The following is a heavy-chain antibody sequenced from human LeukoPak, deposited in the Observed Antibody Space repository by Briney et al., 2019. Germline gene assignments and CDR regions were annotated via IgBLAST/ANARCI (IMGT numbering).Heavy chain of an antibody. Sequence: GGSLRLSCAASGFTFSNYGMHWVRQAPGKGLEWVAVVSYDGSNKYYADSVKGRFNISRDNAKNTLFLQVNSLRAEDTAVYYCARDPVAAGPVSYYYYYLDVWGKGTTVTVSS. CDR2: VSYDGSNK. CDR3: ARDPVAAGPVSYYYYYLDV. CDR1: GFTFSNYG. V-gene: IGHV3-30*03. J-gene: IGHJ6*03. D-gene: IGHD6-6*01.